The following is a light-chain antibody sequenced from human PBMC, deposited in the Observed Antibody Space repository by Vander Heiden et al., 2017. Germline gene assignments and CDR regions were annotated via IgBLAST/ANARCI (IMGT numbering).Light chain of an antibody. CDR3: ATWDTSLSAVV. CDR2: GNN. CDR1: SSNIGNNY. Sequence: QSVLTQPPSVSAAPGQRVTISCAGKSSNIGNNYVSWYQQLPGTSPKLLIYGNNKGPSGIPDRFSGSKSGTSATLGITGLQAGDEADYYCATWDTSLSAVVFGGGTKLTVL. J-gene: IGLJ2*01. V-gene: IGLV1-51*01.